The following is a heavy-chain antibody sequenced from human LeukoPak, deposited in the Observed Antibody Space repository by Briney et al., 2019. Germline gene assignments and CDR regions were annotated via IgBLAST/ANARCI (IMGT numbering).Heavy chain of an antibody. J-gene: IGHJ4*02. CDR2: INHSGST. Sequence: NASETLSLTCAVSGGSISSSNWWSWVRQPPGKGLEWIGEINHSGSTNYNPSLKSRVTISVDTSKNQFSLKLSSVTAADTAVYYCASFYPRDYWGQGTLVTVSS. D-gene: IGHD3-16*02. CDR3: ASFYPRDY. CDR1: GGSISSSNW. V-gene: IGHV4-4*02.